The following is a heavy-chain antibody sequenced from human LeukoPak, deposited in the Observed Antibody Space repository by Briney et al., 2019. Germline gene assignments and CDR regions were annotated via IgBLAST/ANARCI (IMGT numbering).Heavy chain of an antibody. Sequence: GGSLRLSCAASGFTFSSYSMNWVRQAPGKGLEWVSSISSSSSYIYYADSVKGRFTISRDNAKNSLYLQMNSLRAEDTAVYYCALWGGIAARPHYWGQGTLVTVSS. V-gene: IGHV3-21*01. J-gene: IGHJ4*02. D-gene: IGHD6-6*01. CDR1: GFTFSSYS. CDR3: ALWGGIAARPHY. CDR2: ISSSSSYI.